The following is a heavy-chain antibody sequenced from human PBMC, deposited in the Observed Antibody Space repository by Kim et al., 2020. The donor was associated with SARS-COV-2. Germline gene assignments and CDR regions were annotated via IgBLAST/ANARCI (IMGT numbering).Heavy chain of an antibody. Sequence: SETLSLTCTVSGGSISSSSYYWGWIRQPPGKGLEWIGSIYYSGSTYYNPSLKSRVTISVDTSKNQFSLKLSSVTAADTAVYYRARSFLWFGELLPPSWVSFYFDYWGQGTLVTVSS. CDR3: ARSFLWFGELLPPSWVSFYFDY. CDR1: GGSISSSSYY. CDR2: IYYSGST. J-gene: IGHJ4*02. D-gene: IGHD3-10*01. V-gene: IGHV4-39*01.